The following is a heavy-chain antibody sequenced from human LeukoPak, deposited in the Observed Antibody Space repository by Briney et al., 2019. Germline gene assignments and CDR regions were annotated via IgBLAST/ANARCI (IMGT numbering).Heavy chain of an antibody. J-gene: IGHJ4*02. V-gene: IGHV3-23*01. CDR3: AKYYTAMVRYYFDY. D-gene: IGHD5-18*01. CDR2: ISGSGGST. CDR1: GFTLSSYG. Sequence: PGGSLRLSCAASGFTLSSYGMHWVRQAPGKGLEWVSAISGSGGSTYYADSVKGRFTISRDNSKNTLYLQMNSLRAEDTAVYYCAKYYTAMVRYYFDYWGQGTLVTVSS.